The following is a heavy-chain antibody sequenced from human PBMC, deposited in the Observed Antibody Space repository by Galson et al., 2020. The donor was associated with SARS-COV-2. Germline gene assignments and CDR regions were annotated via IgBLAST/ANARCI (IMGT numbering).Heavy chain of an antibody. CDR3: ARDPQVPAAAFDI. V-gene: IGHV4-39*07. J-gene: IGHJ3*02. CDR2: TYYSGST. Sequence: SETLSLTCTVSAGSTTSSSYYWGWIRQPPGKGLEWTGRTYYSGSTYYNPSLKSRVTISVDTSKNQFSLKLSSVTAADTAVYYCARDPQVPAAAFDIWGQGTMVTVSS. D-gene: IGHD2-2*01. CDR1: AGSTTSSSYY.